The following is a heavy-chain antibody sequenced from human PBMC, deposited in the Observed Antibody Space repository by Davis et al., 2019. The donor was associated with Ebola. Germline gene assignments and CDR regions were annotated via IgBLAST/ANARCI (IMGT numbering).Heavy chain of an antibody. Sequence: PGGFLRLSCAASGFTFRDYAIHWVRQAPGKGLEWVAIISYDGSNKYYADSVKGRFTISRDNSKNTVYLQMNSLRGDDTAVYYCARGYSPTYDYFDPWGQGTLVTVSS. CDR1: GFTFRDYA. CDR3: ARGYSPTYDYFDP. V-gene: IGHV3-30*04. CDR2: ISYDGSNK. J-gene: IGHJ5*02. D-gene: IGHD5-18*01.